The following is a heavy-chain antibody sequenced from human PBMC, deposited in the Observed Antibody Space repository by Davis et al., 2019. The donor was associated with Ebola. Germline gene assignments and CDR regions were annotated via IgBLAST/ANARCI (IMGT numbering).Heavy chain of an antibody. V-gene: IGHV3-23*01. CDR2: ISGSGGST. CDR1: GFTFSTYA. CDR3: VVRDERALGY. Sequence: GESLKISCAVSGFTFSTYAMSWVRQAPGKGLEWVSAISGSGGSTYYADSVKGRFTISRDNSKNTLYLQMNSLRAEDTAVYYCVVRDERALGYWGQGTLVTVSS. D-gene: IGHD2-8*01. J-gene: IGHJ4*02.